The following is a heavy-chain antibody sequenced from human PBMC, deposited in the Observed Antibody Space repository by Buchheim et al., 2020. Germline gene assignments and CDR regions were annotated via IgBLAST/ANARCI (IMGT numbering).Heavy chain of an antibody. CDR1: GFTFSSYG. CDR2: IWYDGSNK. V-gene: IGHV3-33*01. D-gene: IGHD3-3*01. Sequence: QVQLVESGGGVVQHGRSLRLSCAASGFTFSSYGMHWVRQAPGKGLEWVAVIWYDGSNKYYADSVKGRFTISRDNSKNKLYLQMNSLRAEDTAVYYCARDSHSNYDFWSGYGAGGYWGQGTL. J-gene: IGHJ4*02. CDR3: ARDSHSNYDFWSGYGAGGY.